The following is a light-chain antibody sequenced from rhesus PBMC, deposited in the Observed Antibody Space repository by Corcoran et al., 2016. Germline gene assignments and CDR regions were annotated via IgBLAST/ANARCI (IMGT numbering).Light chain of an antibody. J-gene: IGKJ4*01. CDR3: AKAIAFPLT. V-gene: IGKV2-72*01. CDR2: GTS. Sequence: DIVMTQTPLSLPITPGEPASISCRSSQSLLHSDGNTYLHWYLQRPGQSPQLLIYGTSIRASGDPTRFRGSGSDTGFTLKISKVGAEDVGVYYCAKAIAFPLTFGGGTKVEIK. CDR1: QSLLHSDGNTY.